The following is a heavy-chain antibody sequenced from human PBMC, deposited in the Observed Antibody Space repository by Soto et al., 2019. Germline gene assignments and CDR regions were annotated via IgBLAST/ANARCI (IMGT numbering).Heavy chain of an antibody. J-gene: IGHJ3*02. CDR3: ARDAETDAFDI. CDR2: INAGNGNT. CDR1: GYTFTSYA. V-gene: IGHV1-3*01. Sequence: ASLKVSCKASGYTFTSYAMHWVRQAPGQRLEWMGWINAGNGNTKYSQKFQGRVTITRDTSASTAYMELSSLRSEDTAVYYCARDAETDAFDIWGQGTMVTVSS.